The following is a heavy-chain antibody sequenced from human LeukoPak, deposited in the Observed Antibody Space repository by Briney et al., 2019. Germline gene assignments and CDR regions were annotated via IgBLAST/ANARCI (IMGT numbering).Heavy chain of an antibody. CDR3: ASFYYDSSEGVRTTFDY. D-gene: IGHD3-22*01. CDR1: GFTFGNYG. CDR2: ISYDGSNK. J-gene: IGHJ4*02. V-gene: IGHV3-30*03. Sequence: GGSLRLSCAVSGFTFGNYGMHWVRQAPGKGLEWVAVISYDGSNKYYADSVKGRFTISRDNSKNTLYLQMNSLRAEDTAVYYCASFYYDSSEGVRTTFDYWGQGTLVTVSS.